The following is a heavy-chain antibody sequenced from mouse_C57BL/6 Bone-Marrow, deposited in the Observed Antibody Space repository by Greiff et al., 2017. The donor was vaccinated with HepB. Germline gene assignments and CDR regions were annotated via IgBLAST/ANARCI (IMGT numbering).Heavy chain of an antibody. CDR2: IRNKANGYTT. J-gene: IGHJ1*03. CDR1: GFTFTDYY. D-gene: IGHD2-1*01. CDR3: ARSPIYYCNYDWYFDV. V-gene: IGHV7-3*01. Sequence: DVKLQESGGGLVQPGGSLSLSCAASGFTFTDYYMSWVRQPPGKALEWLGFIRNKANGYTTEYSASVKGRFTISRDNPQSILYLQMNALRAEDSATYYCARSPIYYCNYDWYFDVWGTGTTVTVSS.